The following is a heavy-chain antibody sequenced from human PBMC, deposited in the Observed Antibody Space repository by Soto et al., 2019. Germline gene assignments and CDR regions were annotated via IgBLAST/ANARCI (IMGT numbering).Heavy chain of an antibody. CDR2: ISSSSAYI. Sequence: EVQLVESGGGLVKPGGSLRLSCAASGFTFSTYSMNWVRQAPGKGLEWVSFISSSSAYIYYADSVKGRFTISRDNAKNSLYLQMYSLRAEDTAVYYCARDFGGGSYYFDYWGQGTLVTVSS. J-gene: IGHJ4*02. CDR1: GFTFSTYS. CDR3: ARDFGGGSYYFDY. D-gene: IGHD2-15*01. V-gene: IGHV3-21*01.